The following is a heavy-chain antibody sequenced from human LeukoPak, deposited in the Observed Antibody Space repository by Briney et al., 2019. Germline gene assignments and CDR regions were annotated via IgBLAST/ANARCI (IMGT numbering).Heavy chain of an antibody. CDR1: GYTFISYG. J-gene: IGHJ6*02. Sequence: ASVKVSCKASGYTFISYGISWVRQAPGQGLEWMGWISAYNGNTNYAQKLQGRVTITADESTSTAYMELSSLRSEDTAVYYCARVPMSSGYYYPNYYYYGMDVWGQGTTVTVSS. CDR2: ISAYNGNT. D-gene: IGHD3-22*01. CDR3: ARVPMSSGYYYPNYYYYGMDV. V-gene: IGHV1-18*01.